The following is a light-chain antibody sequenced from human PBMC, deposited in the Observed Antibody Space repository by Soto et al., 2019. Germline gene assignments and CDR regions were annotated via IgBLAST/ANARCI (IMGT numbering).Light chain of an antibody. V-gene: IGLV2-14*01. J-gene: IGLJ1*01. Sequence: QSVLTQPASVSGSPGQSITISCTGTSSDVGGYNYVSWYQQHPGKGPNLMIYDVTNRPSGVSNRFSGSKSGNTASLTISGLQAEDEADYYCSSYTSSSTLYVFGTGTKVTV. CDR1: SSDVGGYNY. CDR3: SSYTSSSTLYV. CDR2: DVT.